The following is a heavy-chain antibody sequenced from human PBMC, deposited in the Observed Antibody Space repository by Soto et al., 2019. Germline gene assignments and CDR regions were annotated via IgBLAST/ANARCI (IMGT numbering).Heavy chain of an antibody. J-gene: IGHJ6*02. D-gene: IGHD3-10*01. CDR3: ARHDRVVRGVIKYYYYGMDV. CDR2: IDPGDSDT. V-gene: IGHV5-10-1*01. CDR1: GYSFTSYW. Sequence: GESLKISCKGSGYSFTSYWIGWVRQMPGKGLEWMGRIDPGDSDTNYSPSFQGHVTISADKSISTAYLQWSSLKASDTAMYYCARHDRVVRGVIKYYYYGMDVWGQGTTVTVS.